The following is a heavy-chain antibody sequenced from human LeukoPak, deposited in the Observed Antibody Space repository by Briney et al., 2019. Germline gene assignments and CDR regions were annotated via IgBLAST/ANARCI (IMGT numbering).Heavy chain of an antibody. J-gene: IGHJ4*02. CDR1: GGSFSGYY. V-gene: IGHV4-34*01. CDR3: ARTHTTRYNWNPFDY. CDR2: INHSGST. D-gene: IGHD1-20*01. Sequence: SETLSLTCAVYGGSFSGYYWSWIRQPPGKGLEWIGEINHSGSTNYNPSLKSRVTISVDTSKNQFSLKLSSVTAADTAVYNCARTHTTRYNWNPFDYWGQGTLVTVSS.